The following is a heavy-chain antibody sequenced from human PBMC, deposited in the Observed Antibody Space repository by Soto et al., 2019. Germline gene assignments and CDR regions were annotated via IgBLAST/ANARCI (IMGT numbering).Heavy chain of an antibody. V-gene: IGHV3-23*01. J-gene: IGHJ4*02. CDR1: VFTFSSYA. D-gene: IGHD3-10*01. Sequence: GGSLRLSCAASVFTFSSYAMSWVRQAPGKGLEWVSAISGSGGSTYYADSVKGRFTISRDNSKNTLYLQMNSLRAEDTAVYYCAKGPSVALWFGELFPPPDYWGQGTLVTVS. CDR3: AKGPSVALWFGELFPPPDY. CDR2: ISGSGGST.